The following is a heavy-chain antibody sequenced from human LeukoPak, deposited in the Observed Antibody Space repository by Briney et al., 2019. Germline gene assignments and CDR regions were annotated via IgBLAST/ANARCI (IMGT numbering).Heavy chain of an antibody. CDR2: ISAYNGNT. CDR3: ARGPTLRIDCSGGSCYGTWVAGVDY. V-gene: IGHV1-18*01. CDR1: GYTFTIYG. D-gene: IGHD2-15*01. Sequence: GASVKVSCKASGYTFTIYGISWVRQAPGQGLEWMGWISAYNGNTNYPQKLQGRVTMTTDTSTSTAYMELRSLRSDDTAVYYCARGPTLRIDCSGGSCYGTWVAGVDYWGQGTLVTVSS. J-gene: IGHJ4*02.